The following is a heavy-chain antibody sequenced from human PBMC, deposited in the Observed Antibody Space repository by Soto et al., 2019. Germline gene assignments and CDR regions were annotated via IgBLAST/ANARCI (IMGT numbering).Heavy chain of an antibody. CDR2: IYYSGST. J-gene: IGHJ4*02. CDR3: ARGNSPVDY. Sequence: SETLSLTCTVCGDSISRGDYYWSWIRQPPGKGLEWIGYIYYSGSTYYNPSLKSRVTISVDTSKNQFSLKLSSVTAADTAVYYCARGNSPVDYWGQGTLVTSPQ. CDR1: GDSISRGDYY. V-gene: IGHV4-30-4*01. D-gene: IGHD2-21*01.